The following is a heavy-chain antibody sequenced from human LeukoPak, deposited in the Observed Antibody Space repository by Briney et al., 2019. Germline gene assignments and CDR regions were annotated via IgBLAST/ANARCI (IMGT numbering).Heavy chain of an antibody. V-gene: IGHV1-2*06. Sequence: GASVKVSCKASGYTFTGYYMHWVRQAPGQGLEWMGRINPNSGGTNYAQKFQGRVTMTRDTSISTAYMELSRLRSDDTAVYYCARDHYDFWSGYYTGLPYWGQGTLVTVSS. CDR1: GYTFTGYY. J-gene: IGHJ4*02. D-gene: IGHD3-3*01. CDR2: INPNSGGT. CDR3: ARDHYDFWSGYYTGLPY.